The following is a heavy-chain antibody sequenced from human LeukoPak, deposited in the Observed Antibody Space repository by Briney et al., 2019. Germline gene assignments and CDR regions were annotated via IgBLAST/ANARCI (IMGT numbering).Heavy chain of an antibody. V-gene: IGHV3-21*01. J-gene: IGHJ3*02. CDR1: GFTFSSYS. CDR3: ARDPLKRAFDI. Sequence: GGSLRLSCAASGFTFSSYSXXXXRQAPGKGLEWVSSISSTSSYIYYADSVKGRFTISXDNAKNSLYLQMNSLRAEDTAVYYCARDPLKRAFDIWGQGTMVTVSS. CDR2: ISSTSSYI.